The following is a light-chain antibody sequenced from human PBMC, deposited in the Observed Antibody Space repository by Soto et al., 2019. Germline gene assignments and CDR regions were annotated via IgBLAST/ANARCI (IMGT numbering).Light chain of an antibody. CDR2: EAS. Sequence: EIVLTQSPATLSLSPWERATLSCRASQTVSSSLAWYQQKPGQAPRLLIYEASNRATGIPARFSGSGSETDFTLTISSLEPEDSAVYYCQQRSRWPPITFGQGTRLEIK. J-gene: IGKJ5*01. CDR1: QTVSSS. V-gene: IGKV3-11*01. CDR3: QQRSRWPPIT.